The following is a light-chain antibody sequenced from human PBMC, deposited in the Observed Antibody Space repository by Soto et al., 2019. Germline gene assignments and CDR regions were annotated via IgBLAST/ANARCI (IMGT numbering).Light chain of an antibody. Sequence: QPVLTQSPSASASLGASVKLTCTLSSGHSSYAIAWHQQQPEKGPRYLMKLNSDGSHSKGDGIPDRFSGSSSGAERYLTISSLQSEDEADYYCQTWGTEVFGTGTKVT. J-gene: IGLJ1*01. CDR3: QTWGTEV. CDR2: LNSDGSH. CDR1: SGHSSYA. V-gene: IGLV4-69*01.